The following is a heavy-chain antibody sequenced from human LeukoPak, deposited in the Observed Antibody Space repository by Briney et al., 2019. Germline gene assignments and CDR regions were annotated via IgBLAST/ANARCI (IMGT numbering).Heavy chain of an antibody. Sequence: GGSLRLSCAASGFTFNTYAMSWVRQAPGKGLEWVSTISGSGGSTFYADSVKGRFTISRDNSKNTLFLQMNSLTADDTAAYYCARYWGDLDYWGQGTLVTVSS. CDR1: GFTFNTYA. V-gene: IGHV3-23*01. CDR2: ISGSGGST. D-gene: IGHD7-27*01. CDR3: ARYWGDLDY. J-gene: IGHJ4*02.